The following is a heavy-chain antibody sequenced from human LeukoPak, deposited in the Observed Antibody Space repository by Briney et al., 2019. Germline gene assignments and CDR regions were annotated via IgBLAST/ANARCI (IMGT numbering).Heavy chain of an antibody. CDR3: ARGQHYDVLTGRFFNWFDP. V-gene: IGHV4-34*01. Sequence: SETLSLTCAVYGGSLSGYYWSWIRQPPGKGLEWIGEINHSGSTNYNPSVKSRVTISLDTSNNQFSLKLTSVTAADTAVYYCARGQHYDVLTGRFFNWFDPWGQGTLVTVSS. J-gene: IGHJ5*02. CDR2: INHSGST. CDR1: GGSLSGYY. D-gene: IGHD3-9*01.